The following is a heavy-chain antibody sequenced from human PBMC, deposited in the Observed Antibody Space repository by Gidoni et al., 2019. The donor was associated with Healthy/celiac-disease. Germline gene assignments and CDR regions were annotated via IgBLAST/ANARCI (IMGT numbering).Heavy chain of an antibody. V-gene: IGHV4-61*02. CDR3: ARDPIPWDDGDFFYYYYGMDV. D-gene: IGHD4-17*01. J-gene: IGHJ6*02. CDR2: IDTSGST. CDR1: GGPIRRGSSY. Sequence: QVQLPESGPGLVTPSRTLSLPCPVPGGPIRRGSSYWSWIRQPAGKGRGWIGRIDTSGSTNYNPSLKSRVTISVDTSKNQFSLKLSSVTAADTAVYYCARDPIPWDDGDFFYYYYGMDVWGQGTTVTVSS.